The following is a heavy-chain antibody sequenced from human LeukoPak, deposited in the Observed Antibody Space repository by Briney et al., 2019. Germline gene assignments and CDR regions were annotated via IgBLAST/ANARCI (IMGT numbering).Heavy chain of an antibody. J-gene: IGHJ4*02. Sequence: GGSLRLSCAASGFIFRSYDMHWIRQAPGKGLEWVALISNDGTNKDYADSVKGRFTISRDNSNNTLYLQMNSLRAEDTAVYFCARDLMSRVTTFWGQGALVTVS. V-gene: IGHV3-30-3*01. D-gene: IGHD4-17*01. CDR2: ISNDGTNK. CDR3: ARDLMSRVTTF. CDR1: GFIFRSYD.